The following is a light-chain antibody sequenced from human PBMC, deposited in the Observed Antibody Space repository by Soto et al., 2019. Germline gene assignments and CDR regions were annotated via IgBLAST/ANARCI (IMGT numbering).Light chain of an antibody. CDR3: MQGTHWPPT. CDR1: QSLAYSDGNTN. J-gene: IGKJ1*01. CDR2: KVS. Sequence: DVVMTQSPLSLPVALGQPASISCRSSQSLAYSDGNTNLNLFLQRPGQSPRRLIYKVSNRDSGVPDRFSGSGSGTDFTLKISRVEAEDVGVYYCMQGTHWPPTFGQGTKVEIK. V-gene: IGKV2-30*01.